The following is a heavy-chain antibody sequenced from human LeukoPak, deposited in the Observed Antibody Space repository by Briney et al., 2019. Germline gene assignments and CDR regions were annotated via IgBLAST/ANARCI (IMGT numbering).Heavy chain of an antibody. CDR3: ARSTTVTTDFDY. D-gene: IGHD4-17*01. CDR1: GGSISCYY. V-gene: IGHV4-59*01. Sequence: SDTLSLTCTVSGGSISCYYWSWIRQPPGKGLEWIGYIYYSGSTNYNPSLKSRVTIPVDTSKNQFSLKRSSVTAADTAVYYCARSTTVTTDFDYWGQGTLVTVSS. CDR2: IYYSGST. J-gene: IGHJ4*02.